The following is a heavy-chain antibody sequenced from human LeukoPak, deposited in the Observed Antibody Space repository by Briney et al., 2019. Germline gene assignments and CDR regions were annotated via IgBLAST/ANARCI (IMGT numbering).Heavy chain of an antibody. CDR2: INPNSGGT. V-gene: IGHV1-2*02. CDR1: GYTFTGYY. CDR3: ARDRAGSAWYTTFDY. D-gene: IGHD6-19*01. Sequence: ASVKVSCKASGYTFTGYYMHWVRQAPGQGLEWMGWINPNSGGTNYAQKLQGRATMTTDTSTSRVYMDLRSLRSDDTAVYYCARDRAGSAWYTTFDYWGQGTLVTVSS. J-gene: IGHJ4*02.